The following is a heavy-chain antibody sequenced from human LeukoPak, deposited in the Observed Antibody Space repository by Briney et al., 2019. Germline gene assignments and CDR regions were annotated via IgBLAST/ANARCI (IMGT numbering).Heavy chain of an antibody. CDR3: ARRTGSLYYYGSGSRFNWFDP. CDR1: GGSISSSSYY. J-gene: IGHJ5*02. Sequence: SETLSLTCTVSGGSISSSSYYWGWIRQPPGKGLEWIGSIYYSGSTYYNPSLKSRVTISVDTSKNQFSLKLSSVTAADTAVYYCARRTGSLYYYGSGSRFNWFDPWGQGTLVTVSS. D-gene: IGHD3-10*01. CDR2: IYYSGST. V-gene: IGHV4-39*07.